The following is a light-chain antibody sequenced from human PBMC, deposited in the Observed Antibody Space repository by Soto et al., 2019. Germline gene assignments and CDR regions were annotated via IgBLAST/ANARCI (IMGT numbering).Light chain of an antibody. V-gene: IGKV3-20*01. J-gene: IGKJ1*01. CDR2: GAS. CDR1: QSVSST. Sequence: EIVLTQSPGTVSVSPLEIATLSCRASQSVSSTLAWYQQKPGQAPRLLIYGASNRATGIPDRFSGSGSGTDFTLTTSRLGTEDFAVYYCQQYGSSGTFGQGTKVDIK. CDR3: QQYGSSGT.